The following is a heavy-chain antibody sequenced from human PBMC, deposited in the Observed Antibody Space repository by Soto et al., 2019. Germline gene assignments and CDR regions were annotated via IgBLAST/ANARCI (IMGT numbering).Heavy chain of an antibody. J-gene: IGHJ4*01. CDR2: IGSDGKT. CDR1: GFTFSDYD. CDR3: ARRFCSGGRCPGIGFDF. D-gene: IGHD2-15*01. V-gene: IGHV3-13*01. Sequence: PGGSLRLSCAASGFTFSDYDIHWVRQPSGKGLEWGAGIGSDGKTYYSGSVKGRFTISRENVEDSSYLQMNNLRAGDAAVYYCARRFCSGGRCPGIGFDFWGHGNLVTVSS.